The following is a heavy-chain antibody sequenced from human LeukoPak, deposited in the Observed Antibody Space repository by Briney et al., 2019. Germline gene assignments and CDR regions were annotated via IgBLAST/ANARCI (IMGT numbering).Heavy chain of an antibody. CDR3: ARGRGLSTDYWYFDL. V-gene: IGHV4-31*03. CDR1: GGSISSGGYY. J-gene: IGHJ2*01. D-gene: IGHD4-17*01. Sequence: PSQTLSLTCTVSGGSISSGGYYWSWIRQHPGKGLEWIGYIYYSGSTYYNPSLKSRVTISVDTSKNQFSLKLSSVTAADTAVYYCARGRGLSTDYWYFDLWGRGTLVTVSS. CDR2: IYYSGST.